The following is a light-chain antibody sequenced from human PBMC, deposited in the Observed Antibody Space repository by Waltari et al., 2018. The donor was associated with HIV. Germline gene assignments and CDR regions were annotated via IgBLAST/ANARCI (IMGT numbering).Light chain of an antibody. V-gene: IGLV2-23*02. CDR2: EVS. Sequence: QSALTPPASVSGSPGQSITITCTGTSSDVGSYNLFSWYQTHPGKAPKTMIDEVSKRPSGLSNRFSGSKSGNTASLTISGLQAEDEADYYCCSHAAGSTLIFGGGTKLTVL. CDR3: CSHAAGSTLI. CDR1: SSDVGSYNL. J-gene: IGLJ2*01.